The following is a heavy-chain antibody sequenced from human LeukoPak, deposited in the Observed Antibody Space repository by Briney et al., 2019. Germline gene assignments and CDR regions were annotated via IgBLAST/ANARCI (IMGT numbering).Heavy chain of an antibody. Sequence: PSETLSLTCAVYGGSFSGYYWSWIRQPPGKGLEWIGEINHSGSTNYNPSLKSRVTISVDTSKNQFSLKLSSVTAADTAVYYCARHEKCCGDYWGQGTLVTVSS. CDR3: ARHEKCCGDY. CDR2: INHSGST. J-gene: IGHJ4*02. CDR1: GGSFSGYY. D-gene: IGHD5/OR15-5a*01. V-gene: IGHV4-34*01.